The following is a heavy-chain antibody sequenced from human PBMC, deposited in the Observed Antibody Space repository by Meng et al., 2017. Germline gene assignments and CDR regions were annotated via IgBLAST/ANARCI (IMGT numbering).Heavy chain of an antibody. V-gene: IGHV4-4*02. CDR3: ARRYCSGGSCYSSEVY. Sequence: SETLSLTCAVSGGSISSSNWWSWVRQPPGKGLEWIGEIYHSGSTNHNPSLKSRVTISVDKSKNQFSLKLSSVTAADTAVYYCARRYCSGGSCYSSEVYWGQGTLVTVSS. D-gene: IGHD2-15*01. CDR1: GGSISSSNW. CDR2: IYHSGST. J-gene: IGHJ4*02.